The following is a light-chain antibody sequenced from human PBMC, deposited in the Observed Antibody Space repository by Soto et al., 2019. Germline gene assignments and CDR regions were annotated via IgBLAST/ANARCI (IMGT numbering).Light chain of an antibody. J-gene: IGKJ4*01. Sequence: DIVMTQSPDSLAVSLGERATINCTSSQSVLSSSNNKNYLAWYQQKPGQPPKLLIYWASTRESGVPDRVSGSGSGTDFTLTISSLQAEDVAVYYCQQYDSTPLTFGGGTKVEIK. CDR1: QSVLSSSNNKNY. V-gene: IGKV4-1*01. CDR3: QQYDSTPLT. CDR2: WAS.